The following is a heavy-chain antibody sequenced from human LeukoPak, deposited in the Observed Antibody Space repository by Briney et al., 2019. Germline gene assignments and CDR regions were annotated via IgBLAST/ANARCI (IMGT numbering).Heavy chain of an antibody. CDR1: GFTFRKYG. V-gene: IGHV3-21*06. J-gene: IGHJ6*02. CDR3: VRHRLVVVPAAKSYYYYGLDA. D-gene: IGHD2-21*01. Sequence: GGSLRLSCVATGFTFRKYGMSWVRQAPGKGLEWVSSISSSSNYTYYTDSMKGRVAISRDNARNSVHLQINNLTAEDTALYYCVRHRLVVVPAAKSYYYYGLDAWGQGTTVTVSS. CDR2: ISSSSNYT.